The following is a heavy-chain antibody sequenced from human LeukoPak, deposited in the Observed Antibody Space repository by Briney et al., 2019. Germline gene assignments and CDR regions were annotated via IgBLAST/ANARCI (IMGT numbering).Heavy chain of an antibody. V-gene: IGHV5-51*01. CDR3: ARRKEDSSGYYIGYYFDY. CDR1: GYSFTSYW. D-gene: IGHD3-22*01. J-gene: IGHJ4*02. CDR2: IYPGDSDT. Sequence: GESLKISCKGSGYSFTSYWIGWVRQMPGKGLEWMGIIYPGDSDTRYSPSFQGQVTISADKSISTAYLQWSSLKASDTAMYYCARRKEDSSGYYIGYYFDYWGQGTLVTVSS.